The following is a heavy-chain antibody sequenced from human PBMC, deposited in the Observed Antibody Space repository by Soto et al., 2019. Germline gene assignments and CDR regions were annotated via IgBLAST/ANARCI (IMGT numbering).Heavy chain of an antibody. CDR2: IKKDGSER. Sequence: EVDLVESGGDLVQPGGSLRLSCEASGLTLSSYWKNWVRQAPGKGLEWVAIIKKDGSERHYVDSVKGRFTISRDNARNSLYLHMNDPRAEDTAVYYCAAGIGYLFDYWGRGTLVTVSS. CDR3: AAGIGYLFDY. V-gene: IGHV3-7*03. D-gene: IGHD5-12*01. CDR1: GLTLSSYW. J-gene: IGHJ4*02.